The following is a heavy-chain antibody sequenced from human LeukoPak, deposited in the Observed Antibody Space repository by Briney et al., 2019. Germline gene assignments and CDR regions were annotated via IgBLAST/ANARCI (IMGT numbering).Heavy chain of an antibody. CDR2: IKQDGSEK. V-gene: IGHV3-7*01. D-gene: IGHD3-3*01. J-gene: IGHJ4*02. Sequence: GGSLRLSCAASGFTFSSYWMSWVRQAPGKGLERVANIKQDGSEKYYVDSVKGRFTISRDNAKNTLYLQMNSLRAEDTAVYYCAKSRTVWSGYYCDYWGQGTLVTVSS. CDR1: GFTFSSYW. CDR3: AKSRTVWSGYYCDY.